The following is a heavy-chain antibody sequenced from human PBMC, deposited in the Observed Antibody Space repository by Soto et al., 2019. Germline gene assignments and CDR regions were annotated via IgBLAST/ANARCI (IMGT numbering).Heavy chain of an antibody. CDR1: GGSFSGHS. CDR2: INHSGRV. V-gene: IGHV4-34*01. J-gene: IGHJ5*01. D-gene: IGHD3-22*01. CDR3: STRAYDTNGYYRFDP. Sequence: QVQLQQWGAGLLKPSETLSLTCTVYGGSFSGHSWTWIRQSPGKGLEWIGDINHSGRVNYSTSLKRRVTRSLDTSKNPFSLSLSAVTAADTAMDYCSTRAYDTNGYYRFDPWGQGTLVTVSS.